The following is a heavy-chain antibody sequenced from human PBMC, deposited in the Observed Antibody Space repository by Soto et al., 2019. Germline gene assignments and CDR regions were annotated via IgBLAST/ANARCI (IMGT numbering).Heavy chain of an antibody. CDR3: ARDIHAGFNDCFDP. Sequence: PSETLSLTCFVSRGSITSYHWRWLRQFPGKGLDWIGYTSYTGRTSYNPSLQRRVSISMNPSKNQLSLKLTSVTAADTAVYYCARDIHAGFNDCFDPWGQGTLVT. D-gene: IGHD2-8*01. V-gene: IGHV4-59*01. CDR1: RGSITSYH. J-gene: IGHJ5*02. CDR2: TSYTGRT.